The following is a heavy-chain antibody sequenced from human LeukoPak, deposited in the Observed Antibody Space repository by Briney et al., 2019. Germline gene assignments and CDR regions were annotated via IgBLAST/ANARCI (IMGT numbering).Heavy chain of an antibody. CDR3: ARESTVTKQIPFDY. CDR1: EFTFDNHG. CDR2: ISWNGGST. D-gene: IGHD4-11*01. Sequence: GGSLRLSCAASEFTFDNHGMSWVRQAPGKGLEWISGISWNGGSTVYADSVKGRFTISRDNAKNTLYLQMNSLRAEDTAVYYCARESTVTKQIPFDYWGQGTLVTVSS. J-gene: IGHJ4*02. V-gene: IGHV3-20*04.